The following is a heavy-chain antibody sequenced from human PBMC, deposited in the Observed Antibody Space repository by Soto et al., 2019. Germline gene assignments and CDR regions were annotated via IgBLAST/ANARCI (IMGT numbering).Heavy chain of an antibody. CDR3: ARHRAYYGSAAIYFDY. CDR2: IDPSDSYT. J-gene: IGHJ4*02. D-gene: IGHD3-10*01. CDR1: GYSFTSYW. Sequence: PGESLKISCKGSGYSFTSYWISGVRQMPGKGLEWMGRIDPSDSYTNYSPSFQGHVTISADKSISTAYLQWSSLKASDTAMYYCARHRAYYGSAAIYFDYWGQGTLVTAPQ. V-gene: IGHV5-10-1*01.